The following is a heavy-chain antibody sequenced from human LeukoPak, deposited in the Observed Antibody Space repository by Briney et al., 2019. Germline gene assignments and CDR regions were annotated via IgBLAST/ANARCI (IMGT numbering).Heavy chain of an antibody. J-gene: IGHJ4*02. D-gene: IGHD3-10*01. CDR2: IYYSGST. Sequence: SETLSLTCTVSGGSISSYYWSWIRQSPGKGLEWIGYIYYSGSTNYNPSLKSRVTISVDTSKNQFSLKLSSVTAADTAVYYCARHLNYYGSGSYGLFDYWGQGTLVTVSS. CDR3: ARHLNYYGSGSYGLFDY. V-gene: IGHV4-59*08. CDR1: GGSISSYY.